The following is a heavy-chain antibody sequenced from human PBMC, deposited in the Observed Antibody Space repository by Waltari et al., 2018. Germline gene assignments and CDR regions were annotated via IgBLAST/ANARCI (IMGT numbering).Heavy chain of an antibody. CDR2: IRHDEGT. V-gene: IGHV4-38-2*01. D-gene: IGHD1-1*01. Sequence: QVQLQESGPGLVKPLETLSLTCAVSGHSVSSGYYWGWIRQPPGKGLEWIGSIRHDEGTYYKPSLRSRVTISVDTSKNQFSLNLRSVTAADTAVYYCARGTATGTTDLAHWGQGALVTVSS. J-gene: IGHJ4*02. CDR1: GHSVSSGYY. CDR3: ARGTATGTTDLAH.